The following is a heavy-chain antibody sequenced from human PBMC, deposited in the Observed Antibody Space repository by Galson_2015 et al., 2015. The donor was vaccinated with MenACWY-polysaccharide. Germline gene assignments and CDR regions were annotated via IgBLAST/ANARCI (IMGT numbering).Heavy chain of an antibody. CDR3: ASIGERWLGDF. D-gene: IGHD6-19*01. V-gene: IGHV3-74*01. Sequence: SLRLSCAASGFRSTDWMHWVRQAPGKGLVWVARISTDGSYTSHADPVKGRFTISRDNAKNTLYLQMNSLRVEDTAVYYCASIGERWLGDFWGQGTRVTVSS. CDR1: GFRSTDW. CDR2: ISTDGSYT. J-gene: IGHJ4*02.